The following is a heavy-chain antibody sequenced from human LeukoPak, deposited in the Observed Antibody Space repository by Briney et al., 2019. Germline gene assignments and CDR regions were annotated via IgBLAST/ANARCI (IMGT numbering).Heavy chain of an antibody. CDR2: NSAYNGNT. V-gene: IGHV1-18*04. CDR1: GYTCTNYS. CDR3: ARVVITTSKHDAFDI. D-gene: IGHD3-22*01. Sequence: ASVKVSCKASGYTCTNYSISWVRQAPGQGLEWMGWNSAYNGNTNYAENLQGRVTMTTDTSTRTAYVELRSLRYDDAAVYYCARVVITTSKHDAFDIWGKGTMVTVSS. J-gene: IGHJ3*02.